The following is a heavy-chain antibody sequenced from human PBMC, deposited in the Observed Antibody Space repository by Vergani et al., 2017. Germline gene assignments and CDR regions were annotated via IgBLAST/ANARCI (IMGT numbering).Heavy chain of an antibody. D-gene: IGHD6-19*01. CDR3: ARDAKTQWLVRAGFDY. J-gene: IGHJ4*02. Sequence: EVQLLESGGGLVQPGGSLRLSCAASGFTFSSYGMSWVRQAPGKGLEWVSGISGSGDSTYYADSVKGRFTISRDNSKNTLYLQMNSLRAEDTAVYYCARDAKTQWLVRAGFDYWGQGTLVTVSS. CDR2: ISGSGDST. V-gene: IGHV3-23*01. CDR1: GFTFSSYG.